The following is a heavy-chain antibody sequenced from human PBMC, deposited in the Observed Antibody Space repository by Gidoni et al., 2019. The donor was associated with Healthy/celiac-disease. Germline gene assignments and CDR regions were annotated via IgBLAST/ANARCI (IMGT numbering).Heavy chain of an antibody. Sequence: VQPVQSGAEVKKPGSSVKVSCKASGGTFRSYAISWVRQAPGQGLGWMGGIIPIFGTANYAQKFQGRVTITADESTSTAYMELSSLRSEDTAVYYCARRYCSSTSCYYYGMDVWGQGTTVTVSS. CDR3: ARRYCSSTSCYYYGMDV. CDR2: IIPIFGTA. J-gene: IGHJ6*02. V-gene: IGHV1-69*01. D-gene: IGHD2-2*01. CDR1: GGTFRSYA.